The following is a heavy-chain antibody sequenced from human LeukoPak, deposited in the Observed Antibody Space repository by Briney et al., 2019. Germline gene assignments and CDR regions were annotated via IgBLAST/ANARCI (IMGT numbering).Heavy chain of an antibody. CDR3: AVKRRNYFDY. CDR1: GVSISSSNW. CDR2: IYPGGST. Sequence: SGTLSLTCAVSGVSISSSNWWSWVRQPPGKGLEWIGEIYPGGSTSYNPSLKSRVTISIDKSKNQFSLELTSVTAADTAVYYCAVKRRNYFDYWGQGTLVTVSS. J-gene: IGHJ4*02. V-gene: IGHV4-4*02.